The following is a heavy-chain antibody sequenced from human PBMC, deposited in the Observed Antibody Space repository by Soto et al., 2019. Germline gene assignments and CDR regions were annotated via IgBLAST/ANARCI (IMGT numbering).Heavy chain of an antibody. CDR3: ARDNTGLDY. Sequence: QVHLVQSGAEVKKPGSSVKVSCKASGGAFTSYSFHWVRQAPGQGLEWMGGIIPMSGTTNYALKFQGRVTMTADVPPNPAYIELSSLRSEDTAIYYCARDNTGLDYWGQGTLVTVSS. V-gene: IGHV1-69*12. CDR1: GGAFTSYS. J-gene: IGHJ4*02. CDR2: IIPMSGTT. D-gene: IGHD1-1*01.